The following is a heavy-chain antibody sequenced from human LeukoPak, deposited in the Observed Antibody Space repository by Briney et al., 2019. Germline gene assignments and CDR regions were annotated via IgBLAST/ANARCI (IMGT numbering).Heavy chain of an antibody. CDR2: ISSSTSYI. CDR1: GFTFSSYA. Sequence: GGSLRLSCAASGFTFSSYAMSWVRQAPGKGLEWVSSISSSTSYISYADSVKGRFTISRDNAKNSLYLQMNSLRAEDTAVYYCARGRTSGWYAQDAFDIWGQGTMVTVSS. CDR3: ARGRTSGWYAQDAFDI. D-gene: IGHD6-19*01. V-gene: IGHV3-21*01. J-gene: IGHJ3*02.